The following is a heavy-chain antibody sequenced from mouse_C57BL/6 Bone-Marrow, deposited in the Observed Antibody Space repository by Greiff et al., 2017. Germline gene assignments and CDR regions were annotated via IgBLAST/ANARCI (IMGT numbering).Heavy chain of an antibody. D-gene: IGHD4-1*01. V-gene: IGHV1-82*01. CDR3: ARDWPLYFDY. J-gene: IGHJ2*01. Sequence: VQLVESGPELVKPGASVKISCKASGYAFSSSWMNWVKQRPGKGLEWIGRIYPGDGDTNYNGKFKGKATLTADKSSSTAYMQLSSLTSEDSAVYFCARDWPLYFDYWGQGTTLTVSS. CDR2: IYPGDGDT. CDR1: GYAFSSSW.